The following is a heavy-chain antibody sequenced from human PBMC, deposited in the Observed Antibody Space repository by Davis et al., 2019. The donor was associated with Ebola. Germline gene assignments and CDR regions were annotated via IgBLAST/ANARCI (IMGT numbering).Heavy chain of an antibody. CDR3: AREQLWLKLGFDP. Sequence: GSLRLSCAVYGGSFSGYYWSWIRQPPGKGLEWNGEINHSGSPNYNPSLKTRVTISVDTSKNQFSLKLSSVTAADTAVYYCAREQLWLKLGFDPWGQGTLVTVSS. D-gene: IGHD5-18*01. J-gene: IGHJ5*02. CDR2: INHSGSP. V-gene: IGHV4-34*01. CDR1: GGSFSGYY.